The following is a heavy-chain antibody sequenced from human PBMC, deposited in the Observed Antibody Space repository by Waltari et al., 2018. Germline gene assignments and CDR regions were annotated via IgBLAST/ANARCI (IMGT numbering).Heavy chain of an antibody. CDR3: VLEWLRRRGDAFDI. J-gene: IGHJ3*02. CDR1: GFTVSSNY. V-gene: IGHV3-53*02. CDR2: IYSGGST. Sequence: EVQLVETGGGLIQPGGSLRLSCAASGFTVSSNYMSWVRQAPGKGLEWVSVIYSGGSTSDADSVKGRFTISRDNSKNTLYLQMNSLRAEDTAVYYCVLEWLRRRGDAFDIWGQGTMVTVSS. D-gene: IGHD5-12*01.